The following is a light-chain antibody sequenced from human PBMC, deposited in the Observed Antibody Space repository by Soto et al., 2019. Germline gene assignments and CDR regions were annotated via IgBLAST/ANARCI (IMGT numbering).Light chain of an antibody. CDR1: QNINRY. CDR2: DAS. J-gene: IGKJ5*01. Sequence: EIVLTQSPVTLSLSPGEGATLSCRASQNINRYLAWYQQKPGQSPRLLIYDASNRATGTPARFSGGGSGTDFTLAISSLEPEDFAVYYCQQRDNWPLTFGQGTRLEI. V-gene: IGKV3-11*01. CDR3: QQRDNWPLT.